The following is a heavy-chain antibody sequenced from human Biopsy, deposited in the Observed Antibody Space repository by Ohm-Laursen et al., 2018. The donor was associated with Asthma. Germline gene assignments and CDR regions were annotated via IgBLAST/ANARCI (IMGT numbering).Heavy chain of an antibody. CDR3: ARFIDGTFFVDY. CDR1: GYTFSDSW. CDR2: NFAANSET. Sequence: ESLKISCKASGYTFSDSWIGWVRQMPGKGLEWMGINFAANSETKYSPSFQGQVTISADMSISTAFLQWSSLKASDTAIYYCARFIDGTFFVDYWGQGTLVTVSS. D-gene: IGHD1-7*01. J-gene: IGHJ4*02. V-gene: IGHV5-51*01.